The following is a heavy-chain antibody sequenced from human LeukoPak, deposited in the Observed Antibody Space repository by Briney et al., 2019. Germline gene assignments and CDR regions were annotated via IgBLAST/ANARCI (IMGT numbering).Heavy chain of an antibody. J-gene: IGHJ5*02. CDR2: IYHSGRT. V-gene: IGHV4-38-2*02. CDR1: GYSISSGYY. Sequence: SETLSLTCTVSGYSISSGYYWGWIWQPPGKGLEWIGSIYHSGRTFYNPSLKSRVTISVDTSKNQFSLKLTSVTAADTAVYYCARGGYYGSGNDFRFDPWGQGTLVTVSS. CDR3: ARGGYYGSGNDFRFDP. D-gene: IGHD3-10*01.